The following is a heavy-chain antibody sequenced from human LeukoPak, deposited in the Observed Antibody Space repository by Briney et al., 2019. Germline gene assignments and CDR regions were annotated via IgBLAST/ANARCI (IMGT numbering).Heavy chain of an antibody. CDR3: ARAHEYGDLLIDY. CDR2: INPHSGGT. D-gene: IGHD4-17*01. J-gene: IGHJ4*02. V-gene: IGHV1-2*02. CDR1: GYTFTGYY. Sequence: ASVKVSFKASGYTFTGYYMHWVRQAPGQGLEWMGWINPHSGGTNYAQKFQGRVTMTRDTSISTAYMDLSRLRSDDTAVYYCARAHEYGDLLIDYWGQGTLVTVSS.